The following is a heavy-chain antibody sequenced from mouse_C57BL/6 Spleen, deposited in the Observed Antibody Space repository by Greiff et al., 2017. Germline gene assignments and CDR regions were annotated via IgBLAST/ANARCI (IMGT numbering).Heavy chain of an antibody. V-gene: IGHV1-69*01. D-gene: IGHD1-1*01. CDR1: GYTFTSYW. J-gene: IGHJ3*01. CDR3: ASAYYCGSRGCDY. CDR2: IDPSDSYT. Sequence: QVQLQQPGAELVMPGASVKLSCKASGYTFTSYWMHWVKQRPGQGLEWIGEIDPSDSYTNYNQKFKGKSTLTVDKSSSTAYMQLSSLTSEDSAVYYCASAYYCGSRGCDYWGQGTVVTVSA.